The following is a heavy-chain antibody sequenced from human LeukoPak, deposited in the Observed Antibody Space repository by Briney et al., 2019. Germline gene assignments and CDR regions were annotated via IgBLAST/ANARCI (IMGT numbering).Heavy chain of an antibody. CDR3: ARGNYDFWSGYYTGSWFDP. CDR1: GGTFSSYA. J-gene: IGHJ5*02. CDR2: LIPIFGTA. V-gene: IGHV1-69*15. D-gene: IGHD3-3*01. Sequence: SSVKFSCKASGGTFSSYAISWVRQAPGQGHEWMGRLIPIFGTANDAQEFQGRVTITADESTSTAYMELSSLRSEDTAVYYCARGNYDFWSGYYTGSWFDPWGQGTLVTVSS.